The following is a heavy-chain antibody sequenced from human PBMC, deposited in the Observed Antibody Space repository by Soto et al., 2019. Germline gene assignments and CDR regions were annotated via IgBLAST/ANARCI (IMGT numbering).Heavy chain of an antibody. Sequence: QVQLVESGGGVVQPGRSLRLSCAASGFTFSSYGMQWVRQAPGKGLEWVAVISYDGSNKYYADSVKGRFTISRDNSKNTLYLQMNSLRADDTAVYYCAKPHHRWYSSSWYSSYFDYWGQGTLVTVSS. CDR1: GFTFSSYG. CDR2: ISYDGSNK. J-gene: IGHJ4*02. D-gene: IGHD6-13*01. CDR3: AKPHHRWYSSSWYSSYFDY. V-gene: IGHV3-30*18.